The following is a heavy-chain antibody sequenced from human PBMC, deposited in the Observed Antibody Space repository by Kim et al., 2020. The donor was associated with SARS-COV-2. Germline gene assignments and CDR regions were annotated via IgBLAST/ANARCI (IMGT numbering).Heavy chain of an antibody. V-gene: IGHV3-48*03. J-gene: IGHJ6*02. CDR3: ARDSSAYYDYYGMDV. CDR2: ISSSGSAI. Sequence: GGSLRLSCAASGFTFSSFEMNWVRQAPGKGLEWVSYISSSGSAIYYADSVKGRFTISRDNAKNSLYLQMNSLRAEDTAVYYCARDSSAYYDYYGMDVWGQGTMVTVSS. D-gene: IGHD3-10*01. CDR1: GFTFSSFE.